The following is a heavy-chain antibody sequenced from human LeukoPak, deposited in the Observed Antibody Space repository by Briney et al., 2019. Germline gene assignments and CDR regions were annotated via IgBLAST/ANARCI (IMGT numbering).Heavy chain of an antibody. CDR3: ARPPLGYCSGGSCSFDP. J-gene: IGHJ5*02. V-gene: IGHV3-7*01. D-gene: IGHD2-15*01. Sequence: GSLRLSCTASGFTFTNYWMNWVRQAPGKGLEWVATIKQDGSQKYYVDSVKGRFTISRDNAKNSLYLQTSSLRGEDTAVYYCARPPLGYCSGGSCSFDPWGQGTLVIVSS. CDR2: IKQDGSQK. CDR1: GFTFTNYW.